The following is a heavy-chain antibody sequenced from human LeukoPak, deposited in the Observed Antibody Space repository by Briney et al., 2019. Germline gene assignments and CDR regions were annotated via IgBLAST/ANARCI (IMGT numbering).Heavy chain of an antibody. CDR3: AKGLVGGWLNLDF. Sequence: GGSLRLSCAASGFTFSSYAMHWVRQAPGKGLEWVAVISYDGSNKYYADSVKGRFAISRDNSKNTLYLQMNSLRVEDTAIYYCAKGLVGGWLNLDFWGQGTRVTVSS. V-gene: IGHV3-30*09. CDR1: GFTFSSYA. D-gene: IGHD6-19*01. J-gene: IGHJ4*02. CDR2: ISYDGSNK.